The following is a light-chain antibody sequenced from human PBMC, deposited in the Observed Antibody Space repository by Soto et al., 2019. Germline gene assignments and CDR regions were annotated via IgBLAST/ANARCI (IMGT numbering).Light chain of an antibody. CDR2: GAS. J-gene: IGKJ1*01. Sequence: ENVFALFPRSLSLSPGERATLSCSASQSVSNNYLAWYQQKPGQAPRLLIYGASNRATGIPDRFSGSGSGTDFTLTISRLEPEDFAVYYCQQYGSSGTFGQGTKVDIK. CDR3: QQYGSSGT. CDR1: QSVSNNY. V-gene: IGKV3-20*01.